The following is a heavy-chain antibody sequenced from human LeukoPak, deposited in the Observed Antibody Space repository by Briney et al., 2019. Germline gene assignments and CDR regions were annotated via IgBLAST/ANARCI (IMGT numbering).Heavy chain of an antibody. CDR2: IYYSGST. CDR3: ARDGRGYSYGYSYFDS. V-gene: IGHV4-59*01. D-gene: IGHD5-18*01. Sequence: PSETLSLTCTVSGGSISTYYWSWIRQPPGKGLEWIGYIYYSGSTNYNPSLKSRLTISVDTSKNQFSLKLSSVTAADTAVYYCARDGRGYSYGYSYFDSWGQGTLVTVSS. J-gene: IGHJ4*02. CDR1: GGSISTYY.